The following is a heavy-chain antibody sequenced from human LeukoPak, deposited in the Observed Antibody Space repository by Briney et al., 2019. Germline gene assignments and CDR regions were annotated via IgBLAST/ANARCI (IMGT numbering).Heavy chain of an antibody. Sequence: GGSLRLSCAASGFTFSSYGMHWVRQAPGKGLEWVAVIWYDGSNKYYADSVKGRFTISRDNSKNTLYLQMNGLRAEDTAVYYCARADYDFWSGYTPYYYYYGMDVWGQGTTVTVSS. D-gene: IGHD3-3*01. J-gene: IGHJ6*02. V-gene: IGHV3-33*01. CDR2: IWYDGSNK. CDR3: ARADYDFWSGYTPYYYYYGMDV. CDR1: GFTFSSYG.